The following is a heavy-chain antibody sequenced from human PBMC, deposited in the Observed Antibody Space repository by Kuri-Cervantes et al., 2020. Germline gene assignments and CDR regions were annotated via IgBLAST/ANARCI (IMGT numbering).Heavy chain of an antibody. D-gene: IGHD3-9*01. CDR2: IYTSGST. CDR3: ARQNWDFYYDILTGYPGTNWFDP. J-gene: IGHJ5*02. CDR1: GGSISSYY. V-gene: IGHV4-59*08. Sequence: SDTLSLTCTVSGGSISSYYRSWIRQPPGKGLEWIGYIYTSGSTNYTPSLKSRVTMSVDTSKNQFSLKLSSVTAADAAVYYCARQNWDFYYDILTGYPGTNWFDPWGQGTLVTVSS.